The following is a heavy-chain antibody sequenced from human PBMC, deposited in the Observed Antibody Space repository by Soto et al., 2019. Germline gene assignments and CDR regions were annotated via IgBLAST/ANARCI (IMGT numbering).Heavy chain of an antibody. Sequence: QVQLVQSGAEVRKPGSSVKVSCKASGGTFSNSAITWVRQAPGQGLEWVGGIIPIFGSTNYAQKFQGRVTITADESKSTAYMGVSSLTSEDTAVYYCARDGDLRSDFWSGPLGGGWFDPWGQGTLVTVSS. CDR3: ARDGDLRSDFWSGPLGGGWFDP. D-gene: IGHD3-3*01. CDR2: IIPIFGST. CDR1: GGTFSNSA. J-gene: IGHJ5*02. V-gene: IGHV1-69*12.